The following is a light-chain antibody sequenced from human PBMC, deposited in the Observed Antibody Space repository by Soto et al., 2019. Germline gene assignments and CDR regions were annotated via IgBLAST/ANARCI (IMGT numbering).Light chain of an antibody. J-gene: IGKJ4*01. CDR1: QSLDTW. V-gene: IGKV1-5*01. CDR2: DAS. CDR3: QQYNSWQLS. Sequence: DIQMTQSPSTLSASVGDRVTITCRASQSLDTWLAWYQQKPGKAPKILIYDASILESEAPSRFSGSGSGTEFTLTISSLQPDDSATYYCQQYNSWQLSFGGGTKVDI.